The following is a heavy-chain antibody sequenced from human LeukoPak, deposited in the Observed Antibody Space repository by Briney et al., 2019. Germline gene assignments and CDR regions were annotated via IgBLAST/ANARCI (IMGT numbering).Heavy chain of an antibody. CDR1: GGSFSGYY. D-gene: IGHD3-22*01. J-gene: IGHJ5*02. CDR2: IIHSGST. CDR3: ARHRYYYDSSGYYYQP. V-gene: IGHV4-34*12. Sequence: PSETLSLTCAVYGGSFSGYYWSWIRQPPGKGLEWIGEIIHSGSTNYNPSLKSRVTISVDTSKNQFSLRLSSVTAADTAVYYCARHRYYYDSSGYYYQPWGQGTLVTVSS.